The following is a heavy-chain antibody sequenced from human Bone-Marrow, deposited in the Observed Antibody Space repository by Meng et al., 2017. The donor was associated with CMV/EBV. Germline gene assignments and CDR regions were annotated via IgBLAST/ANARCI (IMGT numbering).Heavy chain of an antibody. CDR1: GFTFSSYW. CDR2: IKQDGSEK. CDR3: ARFKGSSAIRDY. D-gene: IGHD6-6*01. Sequence: GESLKISCAASGFTFSSYWMSWVRQAPGKGLEWVANIKQDGSEKYYVDSVKGRFTISRDNAKNSLYLQMNSLRAEDTAVYYCARFKGSSAIRDYWGQGTLVTVSS. V-gene: IGHV3-7*01. J-gene: IGHJ4*02.